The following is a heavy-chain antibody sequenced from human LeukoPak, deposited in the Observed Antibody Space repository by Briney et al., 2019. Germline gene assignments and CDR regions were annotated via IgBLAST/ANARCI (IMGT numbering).Heavy chain of an antibody. V-gene: IGHV3-48*02. CDR2: ISSSSTI. CDR3: ARETPEYD. J-gene: IGHJ4*02. D-gene: IGHD1-14*01. Sequence: GGSLRLSCAASGFTFSSYSMNWVRQAPGKGLEWVSYISSSSTIYYADSVKGRFTIYRDNAKNSLYLQMNSLRDEDTAVYYCARETPEYDWGQGTLVTVS. CDR1: GFTFSSYS.